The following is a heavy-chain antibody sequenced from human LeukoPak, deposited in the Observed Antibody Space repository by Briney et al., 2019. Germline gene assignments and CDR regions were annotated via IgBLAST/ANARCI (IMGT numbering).Heavy chain of an antibody. CDR1: GFTFSNFW. Sequence: GGSLRLSCAASGFTFSNFWMNWVRQAPGKGLEWVSCISTSGNTIYYADSLKGRFTVSRDNARNSLYLQVNSLRAEDTAIYYCARDGPGYSFDYWGQGTLVTVSS. V-gene: IGHV3-48*04. J-gene: IGHJ4*02. CDR2: ISTSGNTI. CDR3: ARDGPGYSFDY. D-gene: IGHD5-18*01.